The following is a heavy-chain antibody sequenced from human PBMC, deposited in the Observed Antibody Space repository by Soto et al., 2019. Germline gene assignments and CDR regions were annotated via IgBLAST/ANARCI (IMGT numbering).Heavy chain of an antibody. V-gene: IGHV4-31*02. CDR2: IYYSGNT. CDR1: GGSINSGGYY. CDR3: ARMRFWSGPLAS. D-gene: IGHD3-3*01. Sequence: SETLSLSWTFSGGSINSGGYYWSWIRQHPGKGLEWIGYIYYSGNTYYNPSLKSRATISVDTSENQFSLRLTSVTAADTAAYYCARMRFWSGPLASWALGTLVPASS. J-gene: IGHJ4*02.